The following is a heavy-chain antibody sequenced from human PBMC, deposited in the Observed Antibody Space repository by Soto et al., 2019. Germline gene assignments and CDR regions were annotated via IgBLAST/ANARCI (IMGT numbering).Heavy chain of an antibody. CDR3: ARVETCSSTSCYSVFDY. D-gene: IGHD2-2*01. V-gene: IGHV3-74*03. J-gene: IGHJ4*02. CDR2: INSDGSST. CDR1: GFTFSSYW. Sequence: EVQLVESGGGLVQPGGSLRLSCAASGFTFSSYWMHWVRQAPGKGLVWVSRINSDGSSTTYADSVKCRFTISRDNAKNTMYMQMNSLRAEDTAVYYCARVETCSSTSCYSVFDYWGQGTLVTVSS.